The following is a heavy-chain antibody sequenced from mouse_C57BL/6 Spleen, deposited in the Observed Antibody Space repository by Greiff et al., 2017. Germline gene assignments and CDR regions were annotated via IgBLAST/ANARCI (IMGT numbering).Heavy chain of an antibody. J-gene: IGHJ1*03. V-gene: IGHV1-52*01. CDR3: AMMVTTRGWYFDV. CDR2: IDPSDSET. D-gene: IGHD2-3*01. Sequence: VQLQESGAELVRPGSSVKLSCKASGYTFTSYWMHWVKQRPIQGLEWIGNIDPSDSETHYNQKFKDKATLTVDKSSSTAYMQLSSLTSEDSAVYYCAMMVTTRGWYFDVWGTGTTVTVSS. CDR1: GYTFTSYW.